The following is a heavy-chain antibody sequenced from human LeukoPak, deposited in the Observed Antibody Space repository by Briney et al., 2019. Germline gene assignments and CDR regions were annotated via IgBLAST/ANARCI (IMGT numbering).Heavy chain of an antibody. V-gene: IGHV3-23*01. CDR3: ARDQYYYDSSGYQNAFDI. D-gene: IGHD3-22*01. Sequence: GGSLRLSCAASGFTFSSYAMSWVRQAPGKGLEWVSAISGSGGSTYYADSVKGRFTISRDNSKNTLYLQMNSLRAEDTAVYYCARDQYYYDSSGYQNAFDIWGQGTMVTVSS. J-gene: IGHJ3*02. CDR2: ISGSGGST. CDR1: GFTFSSYA.